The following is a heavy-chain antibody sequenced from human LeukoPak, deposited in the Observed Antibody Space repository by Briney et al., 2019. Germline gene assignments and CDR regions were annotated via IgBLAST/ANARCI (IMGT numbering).Heavy chain of an antibody. CDR2: IYTSGST. V-gene: IGHV4-4*07. CDR3: ARDFTEYDFWSGYYPYYFDY. D-gene: IGHD3-3*01. Sequence: SETLSLTCTVSGGSISSYYWSWIRQPAGKGLEWIGRIYTSGSTNYNPSLKGRVTMSVDTSKNQFSLKLSSVTAADTAVYYCARDFTEYDFWSGYYPYYFDYWGQGTLVTVSS. CDR1: GGSISSYY. J-gene: IGHJ4*02.